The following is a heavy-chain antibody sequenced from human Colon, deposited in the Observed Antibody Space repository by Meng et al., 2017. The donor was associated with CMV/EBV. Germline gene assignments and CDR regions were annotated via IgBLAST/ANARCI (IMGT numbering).Heavy chain of an antibody. V-gene: IGHV3-21*01. J-gene: IGHJ3*01. D-gene: IGHD2-2*03. Sequence: GESLKISCVASGFTFSYYDMNWVRQAPGKGLEWVASITYGSTYIHYADSVLGRFTISRDNARNSLYLQMNSLRAEDTALYFCTSKGATLDGRDAFDVWGQGTMVTVSS. CDR2: ITYGSTYI. CDR3: TSKGATLDGRDAFDV. CDR1: GFTFSYYD.